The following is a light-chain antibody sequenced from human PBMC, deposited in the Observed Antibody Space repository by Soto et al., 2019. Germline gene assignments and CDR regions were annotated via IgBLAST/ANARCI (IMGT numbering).Light chain of an antibody. CDR1: QGIGDT. CDR2: DTS. Sequence: EVVIRQSPATLSVSPGDGATLSCRASQGIGDTLAWYQHKPGQTPRLLIYDTSTRATGVPTRVSGSRSGAEFTLTIISLQSADFAVYYCQPYNNWPLTLGGGTKVEIK. V-gene: IGKV3-15*01. CDR3: QPYNNWPLT. J-gene: IGKJ4*01.